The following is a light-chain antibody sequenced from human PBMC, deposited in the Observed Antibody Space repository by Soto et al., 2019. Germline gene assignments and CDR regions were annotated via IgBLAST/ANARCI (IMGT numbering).Light chain of an antibody. CDR3: QQYNNWPRT. Sequence: EIVMTQSPATLSVSPGERATLSCRASQSVSSNLAWYQQKPGQAPRLLIYGASTRATGIPARFSGSGSGTECTLTISSLQSEDFAVYYCQQYNNWPRTFGQGPKVEIK. CDR2: GAS. J-gene: IGKJ1*01. V-gene: IGKV3-15*01. CDR1: QSVSSN.